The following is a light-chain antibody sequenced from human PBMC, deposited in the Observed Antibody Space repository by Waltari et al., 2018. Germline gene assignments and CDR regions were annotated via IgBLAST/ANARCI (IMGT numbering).Light chain of an antibody. CDR2: EVS. Sequence: QSALTQPASVSGSPGQSITISCTGTDSDVGHFDFASWYQQHPGKAPHLIIYEVSNRPSGVSSRFSGSKSGNSASLTISGLQADDEADYYCSSYTSSTKYVFRTGTKVIVL. CDR3: SSYTSSTKYV. CDR1: DSDVGHFDF. V-gene: IGLV2-14*01. J-gene: IGLJ1*01.